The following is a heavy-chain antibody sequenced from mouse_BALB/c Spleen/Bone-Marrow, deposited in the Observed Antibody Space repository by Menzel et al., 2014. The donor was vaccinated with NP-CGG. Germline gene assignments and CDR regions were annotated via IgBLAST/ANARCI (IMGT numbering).Heavy chain of an antibody. Sequence: VKVVESGPGLVAPSQSLSITCTVSGFSLTGYGVSWVRQPPGKGLEWLGMIWGDGSTDYNSALKSRLSISKDNSESQVFLKMNSLQTDDTARYYCARDSFLITGALDYWGQGTSVTVSS. V-gene: IGHV2-6-7*01. CDR1: GFSLTGYG. D-gene: IGHD2-4*01. J-gene: IGHJ4*01. CDR3: ARDSFLITGALDY. CDR2: IWGDGST.